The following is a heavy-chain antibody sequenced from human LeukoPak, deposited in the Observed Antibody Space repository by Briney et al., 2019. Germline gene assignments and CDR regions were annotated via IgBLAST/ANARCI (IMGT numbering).Heavy chain of an antibody. CDR2: IIPIFGTA. J-gene: IGHJ4*02. V-gene: IGHV1-69*05. D-gene: IGHD6-13*01. CDR1: GGTFSSYA. Sequence: SVKVSCKASGGTFSSYAISWVRQAPGQGLEWMGRIIPIFGTANYAQKFQGRVTITTDESTRTAYMELSRLRSEDTAVYYCARLYPTTLTSYSSSLWGQGTLVTVSS. CDR3: ARLYPTTLTSYSSSL.